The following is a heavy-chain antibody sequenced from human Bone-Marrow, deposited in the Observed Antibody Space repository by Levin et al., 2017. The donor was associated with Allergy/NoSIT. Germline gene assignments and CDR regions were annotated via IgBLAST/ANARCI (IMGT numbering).Heavy chain of an antibody. V-gene: IGHV3-48*02. D-gene: IGHD1-26*01. CDR3: ARVAARGASYYFYGMDV. CDR2: IGSSEDTI. Sequence: GESLKISCAASGFRFSAFAMNWVRQSPGKGLEWVSYIGSSEDTIFYADSVRGRFTISRDNAKSSVYLQMSSLRDEDTALYYCARVAARGASYYFYGMDVWGQGATVTVSS. CDR1: GFRFSAFA. J-gene: IGHJ6*02.